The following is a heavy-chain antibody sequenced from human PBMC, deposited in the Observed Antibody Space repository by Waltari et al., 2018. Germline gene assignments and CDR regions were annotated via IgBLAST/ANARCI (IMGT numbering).Heavy chain of an antibody. CDR3: ARMSLPQCDRIRCHSDAFDL. CDR1: GFTFPHYC. J-gene: IGHJ3*01. D-gene: IGHD3-22*01. CDR2: INPDGNEK. V-gene: IGHV3-7*04. Sequence: EVQLVESGGGLVQPGGSLRLSCAASGFTFPHYCMTWGGQAPGKGLEWVANINPDGNEKYYVDAVKGRFTISRDNAKDSLYLQMNSLRVEDTAVYYCARMSLPQCDRIRCHSDAFDLWGQGTMVTVSS.